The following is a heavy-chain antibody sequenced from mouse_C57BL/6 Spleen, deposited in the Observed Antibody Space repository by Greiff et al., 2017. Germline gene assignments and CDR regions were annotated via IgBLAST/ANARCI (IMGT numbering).Heavy chain of an antibody. D-gene: IGHD3-3*01. J-gene: IGHJ2*01. CDR1: GYAFSSSW. CDR2: IYPGDGDT. Sequence: QVQLQQSGPELVKPGASVKISCKASGYAFSSSWMNWVKQRPGQGLEWIGRIYPGDGDTTYNEKFKGKATLTADKSSSTAYMQLSSLTSEDSAVYYCARAGYCEKGWGYWGQGTTLTVSS. V-gene: IGHV1-82*01. CDR3: ARAGYCEKGWGY.